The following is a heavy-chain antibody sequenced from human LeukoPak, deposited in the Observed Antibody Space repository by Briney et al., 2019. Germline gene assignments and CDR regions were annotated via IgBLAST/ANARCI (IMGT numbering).Heavy chain of an antibody. Sequence: SGTLSLTCAVSGGSINSRNWWSWVPQPPRKGLEWIGENPHSGSTNYNSSLKSRVTISVATSKNQFSLKLSSVTAADTAVYYCAGGGYSYGYGTGLDAFDIWGQGTMVTVSS. CDR1: GGSINSRNW. CDR3: AGGGYSYGYGTGLDAFDI. V-gene: IGHV4-4*02. D-gene: IGHD5-18*01. CDR2: NPHSGST. J-gene: IGHJ3*02.